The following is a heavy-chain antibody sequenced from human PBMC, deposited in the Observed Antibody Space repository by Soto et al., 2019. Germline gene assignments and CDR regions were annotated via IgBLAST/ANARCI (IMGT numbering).Heavy chain of an antibody. D-gene: IGHD2-2*01. CDR1: GFTFSSYA. CDR3: ARGYQEGIVVVPADSDY. J-gene: IGHJ4*02. V-gene: IGHV3-21*01. CDR2: ISSSSSYI. Sequence: GGSLRLSCAASGFTFSSYAMSWVRQAPGKGLEWVSSISSSSSYIYYADSVKGRFTISRDNAKNSLYLQMNSLRAEDTAVYYCARGYQEGIVVVPADSDYWGQGTLVTVSS.